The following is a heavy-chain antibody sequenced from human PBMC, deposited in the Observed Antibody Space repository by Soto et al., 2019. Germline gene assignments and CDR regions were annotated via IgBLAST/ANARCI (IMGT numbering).Heavy chain of an antibody. D-gene: IGHD2-2*01. Sequence: ASVKVSCKASGYTFTSYAMHWVRQAPGQRLEWMGWINAGNGNTKYSQKFQGRVTITRDTSASTAYMELSSLRSEDTAVYYCAWSYCSSTSCYSLVYWSQGTLVTVSS. CDR1: GYTFTSYA. V-gene: IGHV1-3*01. CDR3: AWSYCSSTSCYSLVY. CDR2: INAGNGNT. J-gene: IGHJ4*02.